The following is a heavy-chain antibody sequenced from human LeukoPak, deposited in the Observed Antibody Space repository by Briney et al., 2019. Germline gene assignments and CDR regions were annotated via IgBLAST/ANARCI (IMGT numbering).Heavy chain of an antibody. D-gene: IGHD3-9*01. V-gene: IGHV3-9*01. CDR3: VKDMGFDLLKDAFHV. J-gene: IGHJ3*01. CDR1: GFSLEDYA. CDR2: ISWDSGNQ. Sequence: GRSLRLSCVGSGFSLEDYAMHWVRQFPGKGLGWVSSISWDSGNQAYTDSVKGRFTISRDNGKNSLYLQMNSPRPEDTAFYYCVKDMGFDLLKDAFHVWGQGTLVTVSS.